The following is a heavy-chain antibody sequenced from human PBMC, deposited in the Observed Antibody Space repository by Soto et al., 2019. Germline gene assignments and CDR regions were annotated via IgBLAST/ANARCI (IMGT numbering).Heavy chain of an antibody. D-gene: IGHD3-22*01. V-gene: IGHV3-21*01. Sequence: GGSLRLSCAASGFTFSTYSMNWVRQAPGKGLEWVSSISSSSSYIYYADSVRGRFTISRDNAKNSLYLQMNSLRAEDTAVYYCARYDSSGYYWPYYYYGMDVWGQGTTVTVSS. CDR2: ISSSSSYI. CDR1: GFTFSTYS. J-gene: IGHJ6*02. CDR3: ARYDSSGYYWPYYYYGMDV.